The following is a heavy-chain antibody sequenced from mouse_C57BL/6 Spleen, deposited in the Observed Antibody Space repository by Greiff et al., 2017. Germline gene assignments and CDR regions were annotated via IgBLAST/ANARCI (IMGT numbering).Heavy chain of an antibody. V-gene: IGHV1-74*01. D-gene: IGHD2-5*01. J-gene: IGHJ2*01. CDR1: GYTFTSYW. CDR2: IHPSDSDT. CDR3: AIEGYSNWGYFDY. Sequence: QVQLQQPGAELVKPGASVKVSCKASGYTFTSYWMHWVKQRPGQGLEWIGRIHPSDSDTNYNQKFKGKATVTVDKSSSTAYMQLGSLTSEDSAVYYCAIEGYSNWGYFDYWGQGTTLTVSS.